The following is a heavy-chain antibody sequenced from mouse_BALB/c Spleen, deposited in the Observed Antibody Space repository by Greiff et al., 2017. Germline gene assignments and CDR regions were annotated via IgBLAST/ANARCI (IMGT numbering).Heavy chain of an antibody. Sequence: VQLQQSGPELVKPGASVKISCKASGYSFTGYYMHWVKQSHVKSLEWIGRINPYNGATSYNQNFKDKASLTVDKSSSTAYMELHSLTSEDSAVYYCARAEYYFDYWGQGTTLTVSS. V-gene: IGHV1-31*01. CDR3: ARAEYYFDY. CDR2: INPYNGAT. J-gene: IGHJ2*01. CDR1: GYSFTGYY.